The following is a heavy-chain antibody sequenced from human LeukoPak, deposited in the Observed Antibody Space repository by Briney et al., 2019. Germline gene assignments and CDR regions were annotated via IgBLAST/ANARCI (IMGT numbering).Heavy chain of an antibody. CDR3: ARELSVAGPFDY. CDR1: GGSISSYY. Sequence: PSETLSLTCTVAGGSISSYYRSWIRQPAGKELEWIGRMYITGDTNYNPSLKSRVTMSLDTSKNQFSLKLSSVTAADTAVYYCARELSVAGPFDYWGQGTLVTVSS. J-gene: IGHJ4*02. D-gene: IGHD6-19*01. V-gene: IGHV4-4*07. CDR2: MYITGDT.